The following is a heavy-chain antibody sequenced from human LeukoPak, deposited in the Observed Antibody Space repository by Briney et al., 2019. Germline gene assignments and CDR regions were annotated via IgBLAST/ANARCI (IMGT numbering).Heavy chain of an antibody. CDR1: GFTFSTYG. J-gene: IGHJ3*02. CDR2: ISFDESTT. CDR3: AKVVGIAAYAFDI. D-gene: IGHD6-13*01. V-gene: IGHV3-30*18. Sequence: GGSLRLSCEASGFTFSTYGMHWVRQAPGKGLEWEAAISFDESTTFYADSVKGRFTISRDNSKNTLFLEMNSLRAEDTAVYYCAKVVGIAAYAFDIWGQGTMVTVSS.